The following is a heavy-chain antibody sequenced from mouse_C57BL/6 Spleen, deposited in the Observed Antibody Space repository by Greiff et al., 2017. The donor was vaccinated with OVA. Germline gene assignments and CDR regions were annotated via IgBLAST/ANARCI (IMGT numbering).Heavy chain of an antibody. J-gene: IGHJ1*03. Sequence: VQLQQSGPELVKPGASVKISCKASGYSFTGYYMNWVKQSPEKSLEWIGEINPSTGGTTYNQKFKAKATLTVDKSSSTAYMQLKSLTSEDSAVYYCARRGFSSDWYFDVWGTGTTVTVSS. V-gene: IGHV1-42*01. CDR3: ARRGFSSDWYFDV. D-gene: IGHD3-1*01. CDR2: INPSTGGT. CDR1: GYSFTGYY.